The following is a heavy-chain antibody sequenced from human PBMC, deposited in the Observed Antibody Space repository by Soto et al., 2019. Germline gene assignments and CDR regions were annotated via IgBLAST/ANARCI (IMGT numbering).Heavy chain of an antibody. CDR2: ISGSGGST. V-gene: IGHV3-23*01. J-gene: IGHJ4*02. Sequence: PGGSLRLSWAGSGGTFSRYAVSGGRQAPGKGLEWVSAISGSGGSTYYADSVKGRFTISRDNSKNTLYLQMNSLRAEDTAVYYCAKDFGYYDYIWGRYRPLFPYSGQGPPVTVSS. CDR1: GGTFSRYA. D-gene: IGHD3-16*02. CDR3: AKDFGYYDYIWGRYRPLFPY.